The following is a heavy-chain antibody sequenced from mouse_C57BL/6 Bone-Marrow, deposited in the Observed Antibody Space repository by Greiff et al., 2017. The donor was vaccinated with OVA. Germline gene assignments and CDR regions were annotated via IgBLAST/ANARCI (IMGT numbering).Heavy chain of an antibody. Sequence: VQLQQSGPELVKPGASVKISCKASGYTFTDYYMNWVKQSHGKSLEWIGDINPKNGGTSYNQKFKGKATLTVDKSSSTAYMELRSLTSEDSAVYYCALRAPGYWGQGTTLTVSS. J-gene: IGHJ2*01. CDR3: ALRAPGY. D-gene: IGHD3-1*01. CDR2: INPKNGGT. V-gene: IGHV1-26*01. CDR1: GYTFTDYY.